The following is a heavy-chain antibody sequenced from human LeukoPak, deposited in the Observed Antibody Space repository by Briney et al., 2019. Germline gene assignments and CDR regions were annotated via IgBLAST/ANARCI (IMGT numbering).Heavy chain of an antibody. Sequence: SETLSLTCTVSGVSISSGSYYWSWIRQPAGKGLEWIGRIYTSGSTDYNPSLKSRVTISVDTPKNQFSLKLSSVTAADTAVYYCARGSYIWFDPWGQGTLVTVSS. J-gene: IGHJ5*02. CDR3: ARGSYIWFDP. D-gene: IGHD1-26*01. CDR2: IYTSGST. CDR1: GVSISSGSYY. V-gene: IGHV4-61*02.